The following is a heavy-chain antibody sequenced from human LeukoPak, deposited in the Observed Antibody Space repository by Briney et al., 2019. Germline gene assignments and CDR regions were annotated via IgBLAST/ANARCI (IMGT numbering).Heavy chain of an antibody. V-gene: IGHV3-23*01. Sequence: GGSLRLSCVASGFTFSSYAMSWVRQAPGKGLEWVSGISGGGGSIHYADSVKGRFTISRDNSMNTLYLQMNSLRAEDTAVYYCARYRSVTTGKRFFDYWGQGTLVTVSP. CDR1: GFTFSSYA. J-gene: IGHJ4*02. CDR2: ISGGGGSI. CDR3: ARYRSVTTGKRFFDY. D-gene: IGHD4-17*01.